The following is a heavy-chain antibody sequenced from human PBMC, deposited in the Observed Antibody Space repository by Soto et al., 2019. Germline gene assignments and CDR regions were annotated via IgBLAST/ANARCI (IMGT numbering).Heavy chain of an antibody. V-gene: IGHV4-34*01. J-gene: IGHJ1*01. CDR2: INHSGST. D-gene: IGHD6-19*01. Sequence: SGTLAPTFAFYGGAFSGLYLSWVRQRPGKGLEWIGEINHSGSTNYNPSLKSRVTISVDTSKNQFSLKLSSVTAADTAVYYCASSGWYSSKYFQHWGQGTLVTVSS. CDR1: GGAFSGLY. CDR3: ASSGWYSSKYFQH.